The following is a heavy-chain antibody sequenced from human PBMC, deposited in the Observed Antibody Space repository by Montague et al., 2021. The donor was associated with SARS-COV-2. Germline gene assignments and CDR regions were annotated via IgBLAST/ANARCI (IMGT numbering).Heavy chain of an antibody. D-gene: IGHD3-10*01. CDR2: ISSTGST. J-gene: IGHJ4*01. Sequence: SETLSLTCSVSGDSFTYFYWSWIRQSPGKGLEWIGYISSTGSTNYNPSFKSRFTISVDTSENQFSLKVTSVTAADTAVYYCARRVVRADCFDLWGHGTRATASS. V-gene: IGHV4-59*12. CDR3: ARRVVRADCFDL. CDR1: GDSFTYFY.